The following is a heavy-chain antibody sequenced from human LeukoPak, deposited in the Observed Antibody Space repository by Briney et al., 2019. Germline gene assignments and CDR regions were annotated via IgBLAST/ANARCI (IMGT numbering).Heavy chain of an antibody. CDR3: ASRHSDAYYCQFDY. V-gene: IGHV1-46*01. CDR1: GYTSSYFY. CDR2: FNPSGNVA. Sequence: ASVKVSCKASGYTSSYFYIHWVRQAPGQGLEWMGIFNPSGNVATYAHEFQGRVTMATDTSTSTFYMDLSSLRSEDTAVYYCASRHSDAYYCQFDYWGQGTLVTVSS. J-gene: IGHJ4*02. D-gene: IGHD3-16*01.